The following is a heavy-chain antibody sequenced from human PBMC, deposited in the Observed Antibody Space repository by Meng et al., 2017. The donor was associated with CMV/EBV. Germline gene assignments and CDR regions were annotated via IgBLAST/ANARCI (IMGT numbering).Heavy chain of an antibody. D-gene: IGHD2-2*01. V-gene: IGHV1-2*02. J-gene: IGHJ6*02. CDR3: AREVVPAAILSLRYYGMDV. CDR2: INPNSGGT. CDR1: GYTFTGYY. Sequence: ASVKVSCKASGYTFTGYYMHWVRQAPGQGLEWMGWINPNSGGTNYAQKLQGRVTMTRDTSISTAYMELSRLRSDDTAVYYCAREVVPAAILSLRYYGMDVWGQGTTVTVSS.